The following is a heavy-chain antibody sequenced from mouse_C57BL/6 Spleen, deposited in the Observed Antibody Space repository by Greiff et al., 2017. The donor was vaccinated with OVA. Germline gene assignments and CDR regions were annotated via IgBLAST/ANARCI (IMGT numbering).Heavy chain of an antibody. CDR1: GFTFSSYA. Sequence: EVQVVESGGGLVKPGGSLKLSCAASGFTFSSYAMSWVRQTPEKRLEWVATISDGGSYTYYPDNVKGRFTISRDNAKNNLYLQMSHLKSEDTAMYYCARERSASSPYYYAMDYWGQGTSVTVSS. CDR2: ISDGGSYT. V-gene: IGHV5-4*01. CDR3: ARERSASSPYYYAMDY. J-gene: IGHJ4*01. D-gene: IGHD6-2*01.